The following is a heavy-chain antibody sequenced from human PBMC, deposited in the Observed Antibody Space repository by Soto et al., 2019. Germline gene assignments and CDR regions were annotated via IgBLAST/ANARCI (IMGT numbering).Heavy chain of an antibody. V-gene: IGHV3-30*18. Sequence: GGSLRLSCAASGFTFSSYGMHWVRQAPGKGLEWVAVISYDGSNKYYAGSVKGRFTISRDNSKNTLYLQMNSLRAEDTAVYYCAKDYLVSSGWYPYYYGMDVWGQGTTVTVSS. CDR2: ISYDGSNK. J-gene: IGHJ6*02. CDR1: GFTFSSYG. D-gene: IGHD6-19*01. CDR3: AKDYLVSSGWYPYYYGMDV.